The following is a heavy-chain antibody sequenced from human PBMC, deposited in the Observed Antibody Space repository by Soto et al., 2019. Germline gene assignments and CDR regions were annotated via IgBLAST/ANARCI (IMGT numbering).Heavy chain of an antibody. V-gene: IGHV5-51*01. CDR2: IHPGDSHT. CDR3: ASSVTAIPGFDY. J-gene: IGHJ4*02. D-gene: IGHD2-21*02. Sequence: GESLKISCKGSGYSFANFWIGWVRQMPGKGLEWMGIIHPGDSHTRYSPSFQGQVTISADKSISTAYLQWSSLKASDTAMYYCASSVTAIPGFDYWGQGTLVTVSS. CDR1: GYSFANFW.